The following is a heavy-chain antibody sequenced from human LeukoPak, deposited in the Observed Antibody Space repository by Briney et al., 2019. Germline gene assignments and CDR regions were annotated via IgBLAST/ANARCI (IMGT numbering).Heavy chain of an antibody. Sequence: GGSLRLSCAASVITFSDYYMSGIRHAPGKGLEWVSYISSSSSYTNYADSVKGRFTISRDNAKNSVYLQMNSLRAEDTAVYYCASWATGIDYWGQGTLVTVSS. J-gene: IGHJ4*02. V-gene: IGHV3-11*03. CDR3: ASWATGIDY. CDR1: VITFSDYY. CDR2: ISSSSSYT. D-gene: IGHD3-16*01.